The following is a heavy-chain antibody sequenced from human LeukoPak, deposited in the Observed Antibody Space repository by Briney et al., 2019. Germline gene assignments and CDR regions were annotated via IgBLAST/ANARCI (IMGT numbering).Heavy chain of an antibody. CDR3: ARSLCGGDCYGPDDAFDI. CDR2: IYSGGST. CDR1: GFTVNSNY. J-gene: IGHJ3*02. V-gene: IGHV3-66*01. D-gene: IGHD2-21*02. Sequence: GGSLRLSCAASGFTVNSNYMSWVRQAPGKGLEWVSVIYSGGSTYYADSVKGRFTVSRDNSKNTLYLQMSSLRAEDTAVYYCARSLCGGDCYGPDDAFDIWGQGTMVTVSS.